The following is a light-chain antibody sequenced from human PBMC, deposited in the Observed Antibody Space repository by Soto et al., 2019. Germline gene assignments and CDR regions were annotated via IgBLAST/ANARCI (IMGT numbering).Light chain of an antibody. CDR2: GSS. J-gene: IGKJ2*01. CDR1: QSVSSNY. V-gene: IGKV3-20*01. CDR3: QQYGSSPPFT. Sequence: EIVLTQSPGTLSLSPGERATLSCRASQSVSSNYLAWYQQKPGQAPRLLIYGSSSRATGIPDRFSGGGSGTDFTLPISRLEPEDFAVYFCQQYGSSPPFTFGQGTKVEIK.